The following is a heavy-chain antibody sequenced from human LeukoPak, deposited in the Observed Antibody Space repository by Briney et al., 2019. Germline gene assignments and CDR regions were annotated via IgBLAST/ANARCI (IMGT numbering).Heavy chain of an antibody. CDR2: ISYDGSNK. D-gene: IGHD5-12*01. J-gene: IGHJ4*02. CDR3: AKAEADIVATTKGGGYFDY. CDR1: GFTFSSYA. V-gene: IGHV3-30*04. Sequence: PGGSLRLSCAASGFTFSSYAMHWVRQAPGKGLEWVAVISYDGSNKYYADSVKSRFTISRDNSKNTLYLQMNSLRAEDTAVYYCAKAEADIVATTKGGGYFDYWGQGTLVTVSS.